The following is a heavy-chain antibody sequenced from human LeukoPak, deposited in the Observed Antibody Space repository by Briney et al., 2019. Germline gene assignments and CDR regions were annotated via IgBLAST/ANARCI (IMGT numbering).Heavy chain of an antibody. V-gene: IGHV3-9*01. CDR2: ISWNSGSI. Sequence: GGSLRLSWAASGFTFDDYAMHWVRQAPGKGLEWVSGISWNSGSIGSADSVKGRFTISRDNAKNSLYLQMNSLRAEDTAVYYCARDLSSGWFPDYWGQGTLVTVSS. CDR1: GFTFDDYA. D-gene: IGHD6-19*01. CDR3: ARDLSSGWFPDY. J-gene: IGHJ4*02.